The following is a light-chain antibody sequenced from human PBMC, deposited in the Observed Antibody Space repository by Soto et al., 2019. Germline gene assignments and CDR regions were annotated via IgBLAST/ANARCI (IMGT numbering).Light chain of an antibody. CDR2: FAS. V-gene: IGKV3-15*01. CDR1: QSLNNN. Sequence: EIVMTQSPATLSVSPGEKATLSCRASQSLNNNLAWYQQKPGQGPRLLIYFASTRATGIPARFSGSVSGTEFSLTISSLQSEDFAIYYCQQYSAWPLTVGGGTKVETK. J-gene: IGKJ4*01. CDR3: QQYSAWPLT.